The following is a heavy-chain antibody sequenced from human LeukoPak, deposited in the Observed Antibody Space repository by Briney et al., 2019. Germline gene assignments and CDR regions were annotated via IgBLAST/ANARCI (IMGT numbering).Heavy chain of an antibody. CDR3: AKVTHPDRSILVGIAR. D-gene: IGHD1-14*01. Sequence: GGSLRLSCAASGFTFSSYAMSWVRQAPAKGLEWVSAISGSGGSTYYADSVKDRFTISRDNSKNPLSLKLNSLRAEDTAVYYCAKVTHPDRSILVGIARWGKGTLVTVSS. CDR1: GFTFSSYA. J-gene: IGHJ4*02. CDR2: ISGSGGST. V-gene: IGHV3-23*01.